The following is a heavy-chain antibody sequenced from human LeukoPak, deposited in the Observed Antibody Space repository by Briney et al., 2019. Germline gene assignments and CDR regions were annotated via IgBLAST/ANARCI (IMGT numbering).Heavy chain of an antibody. V-gene: IGHV3-73*01. CDR1: GFTFSGSA. J-gene: IGHJ6*03. CDR3: ARAGDGYNLNYYYYMDV. Sequence: GGSLRLSCAASGFTFSGSAMHWVRQASGKGLEWVGRIRSKASSYATAYAASVKGRFTISRDDSKNTAYLQMNSLKTEDTAVYYCARAGDGYNLNYYYYMDVWGKGTTVTVSS. CDR2: IRSKASSYAT. D-gene: IGHD5-24*01.